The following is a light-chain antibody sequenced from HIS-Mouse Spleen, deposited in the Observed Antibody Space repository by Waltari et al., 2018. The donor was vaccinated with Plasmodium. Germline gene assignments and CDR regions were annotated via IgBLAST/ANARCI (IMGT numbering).Light chain of an antibody. CDR2: KAS. CDR3: QQYNSYSWT. V-gene: IGKV1-5*03. Sequence: DIQMTQSPSTLSASVGDRVTITCRASQSISSRLAWYQQKPGKAPKLLIYKASSLESGVPSRFSGSGSGTEFTLTISSLQPDDFATYYCQQYNSYSWTFGQGTTV. J-gene: IGKJ1*01. CDR1: QSISSR.